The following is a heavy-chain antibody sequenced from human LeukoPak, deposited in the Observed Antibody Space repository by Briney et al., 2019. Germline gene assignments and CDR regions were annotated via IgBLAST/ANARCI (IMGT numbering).Heavy chain of an antibody. CDR3: SSSCAIR. Sequence: GGSLRLSCAASGFTFSNYNMNWVRQAPGKGLEWVANIKQDGSVKYYVDSVKGRFTISRDNAKNSLYLQMNSLRAEDTAVYCSSSSCAIRWGQGTLVTVSS. D-gene: IGHD2-2*01. V-gene: IGHV3-7*01. CDR1: GFTFSNYN. J-gene: IGHJ4*02. CDR2: IKQDGSVK.